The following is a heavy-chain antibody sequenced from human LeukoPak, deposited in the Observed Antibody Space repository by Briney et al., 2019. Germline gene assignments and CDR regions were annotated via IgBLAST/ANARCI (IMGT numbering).Heavy chain of an antibody. J-gene: IGHJ5*02. CDR1: GFTVSNNY. V-gene: IGHV3-53*01. CDR2: IYSGGST. D-gene: IGHD1-26*01. Sequence: GGSLRLSCAASGFTVSNNYMSWVRQAPGKGLEWVAVIYSGGSTYYTDSVKGRFTISRDNSKNTLYLQMNSLRAEDTAVYYCARVGRGYSGSDDNWFDPWGQGTLVTVSS. CDR3: ARVGRGYSGSDDNWFDP.